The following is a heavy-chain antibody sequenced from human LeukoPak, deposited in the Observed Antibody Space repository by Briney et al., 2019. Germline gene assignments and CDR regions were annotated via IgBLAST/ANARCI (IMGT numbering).Heavy chain of an antibody. CDR3: AKDLDTVVVPAAMES. V-gene: IGHV3-23*01. D-gene: IGHD2-2*03. J-gene: IGHJ4*02. Sequence: PGGSLRLSSAASGFTFSSYAMSWVRQAPGKGLEWVSAISGSGGSTYYADSVKGRFTISRDNSKNTLYLQMNSLRAEDTAVYHCAKDLDTVVVPAAMESWGQGTLVTVSS. CDR1: GFTFSSYA. CDR2: ISGSGGST.